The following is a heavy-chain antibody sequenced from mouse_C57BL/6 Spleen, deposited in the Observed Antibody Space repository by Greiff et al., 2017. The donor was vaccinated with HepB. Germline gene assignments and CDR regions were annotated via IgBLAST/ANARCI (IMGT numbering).Heavy chain of an antibody. CDR2: INPNNGAT. CDR3: ARWISTTVVAHWYFDF. V-gene: IGHV1-18*01. J-gene: IGHJ1*01. D-gene: IGHD1-1*01. CDR1: GYTFTDDN. Sequence: VQLQQSGPELVKPGASVKIPCKASGYTFTDDNMDWVKQSHGKSLEWIGDINPNNGATIYNQKFKGKATLTVDKSSSTAYMELRSLTSEDTAVYYCARWISTTVVAHWYFDFWGAGTTVTVSS.